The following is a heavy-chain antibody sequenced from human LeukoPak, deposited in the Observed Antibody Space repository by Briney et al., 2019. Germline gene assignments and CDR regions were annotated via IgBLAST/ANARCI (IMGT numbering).Heavy chain of an antibody. V-gene: IGHV3-7*01. CDR3: ARGRAFDI. Sequence: GGSLRLSRVASGFTFSNYWMTWVRQAPGKGLEWVANIKEDGSEKYYVDSVKGRFTISRDNAKNSLSLQLNSLSAEDTALYYCARGRAFDIWGQGTMVTVSS. CDR2: IKEDGSEK. J-gene: IGHJ3*02. CDR1: GFTFSNYW.